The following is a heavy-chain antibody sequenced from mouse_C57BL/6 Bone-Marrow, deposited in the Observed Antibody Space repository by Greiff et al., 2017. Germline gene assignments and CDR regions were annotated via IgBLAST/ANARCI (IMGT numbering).Heavy chain of an antibody. CDR3: AREDYWHWYFDV. V-gene: IGHV1-50*01. D-gene: IGHD2-13*01. CDR2: IDPSDSYT. J-gene: IGHJ1*03. CDR1: GYTFTSYW. Sequence: QVQLQQPGAELVKPGASVKLSCKASGYTFTSYWMQWVKQRPGQGREWIGEIDPSDSYTNDNQKFKGKATWTVDTSSSTAYMQLSSLTSEDSAVYYCAREDYWHWYFDVWGTGTTVTVSS.